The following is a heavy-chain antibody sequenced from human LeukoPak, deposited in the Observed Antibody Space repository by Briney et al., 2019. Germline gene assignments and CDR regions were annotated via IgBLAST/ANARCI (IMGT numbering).Heavy chain of an antibody. Sequence: GGCLRLSRAASGFTFVDYAMHAVRQAPGKGLEGVSGICWNSGSIGYADSVKGRFTISRDNAKNSLYLQMNSLRAEDTALYYCAKDYRDYYYYYYMDVWGKGTTVTVSS. D-gene: IGHD4-11*01. CDR3: AKDYRDYYYYYYMDV. J-gene: IGHJ6*03. CDR1: GFTFVDYA. V-gene: IGHV3-9*01. CDR2: ICWNSGSI.